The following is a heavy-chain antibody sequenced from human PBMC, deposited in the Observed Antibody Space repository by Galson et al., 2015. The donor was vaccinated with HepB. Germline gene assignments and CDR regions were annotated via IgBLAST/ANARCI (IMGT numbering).Heavy chain of an antibody. CDR3: ARESSIVGRPGRTGYFYMDV. J-gene: IGHJ6*03. Sequence: SLRLSCAAFGFTFSTYAMSWVRQAPGKGLEWVSSVSDSGSSTYYTDSVKGRFTISRDNSKETLFLQMNSLRFEDTAVYYCARESSIVGRPGRTGYFYMDVWGEGSTVTVSS. CDR1: GFTFSTYA. CDR2: VSDSGSST. D-gene: IGHD2-8*02. V-gene: IGHV3-23*01.